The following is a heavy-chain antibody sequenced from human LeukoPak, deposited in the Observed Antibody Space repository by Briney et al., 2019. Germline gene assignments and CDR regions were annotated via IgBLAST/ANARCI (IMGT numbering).Heavy chain of an antibody. J-gene: IGHJ4*02. CDR1: GYTLTELS. CDR2: FDPEDGET. CDR3: ATVPQGPTATAYYLDY. V-gene: IGHV1-24*01. D-gene: IGHD5-18*01. Sequence: GASVKVSCKVSGYTLTELSMHWVRQAPGKGLEWMGGFDPEDGETIYAQKFQGRVTMTEDTSTDTAYMELSSLRSEDTAVYYCATVPQGPTATAYYLDYWGQGTLVTVSS.